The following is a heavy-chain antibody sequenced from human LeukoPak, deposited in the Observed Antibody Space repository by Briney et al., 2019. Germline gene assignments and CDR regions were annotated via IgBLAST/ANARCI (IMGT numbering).Heavy chain of an antibody. CDR3: AKNNGYGYWFDY. J-gene: IGHJ4*02. D-gene: IGHD5-12*01. CDR1: GASISGGSSY. Sequence: SETLSLTCTVSGASISGGSSYWSWIRQPAGNRPEWIGRIYYTGKTIYNPSLMSRVTISLDTSKNQFSLNLSSVSAADTALYYCAKNNGYGYWFDYWGQGILVTVSS. CDR2: IYYTGKT. V-gene: IGHV4-61*02.